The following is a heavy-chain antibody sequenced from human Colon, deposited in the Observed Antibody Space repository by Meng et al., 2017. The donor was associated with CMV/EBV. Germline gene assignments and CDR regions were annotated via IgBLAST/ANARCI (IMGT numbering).Heavy chain of an antibody. CDR3: AREDIVVVPATVVAYYYYYYGMDV. J-gene: IGHJ6*02. CDR1: GFIFDKFA. CDR2: ITGSGDVT. V-gene: IGHV3-23*01. Sequence: GESLKISCAASGFIFDKFAMHWVRRAPGKGLEWVSAITGSGDVTYYADSVKGRFTISRDNAKNTLYLQMNSLRAEDTAVYYCAREDIVVVPATVVAYYYYYYGMDVWGQGTTVTVSS. D-gene: IGHD2-2*01.